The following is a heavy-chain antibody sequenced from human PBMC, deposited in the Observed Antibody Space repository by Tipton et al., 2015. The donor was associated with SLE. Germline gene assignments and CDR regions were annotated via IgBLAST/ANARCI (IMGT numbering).Heavy chain of an antibody. V-gene: IGHV4-59*01. J-gene: IGHJ3*01. D-gene: IGHD2-2*01. CDR1: TGSISGYY. Sequence: TLSLTCTVSTGSISGYYWTWVRQPPGKGLEWIGYIYYGGSTNFNPSLKSRVTISVDSSKNQFSLKLNSVTSADTAVYFCSRGQEGAGYCSNNNCYLGSFDLWGQGTMVTVSS. CDR2: IYYGGST. CDR3: SRGQEGAGYCSNNNCYLGSFDL.